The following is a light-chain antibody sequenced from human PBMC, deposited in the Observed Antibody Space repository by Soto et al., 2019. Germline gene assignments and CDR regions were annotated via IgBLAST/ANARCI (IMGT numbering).Light chain of an antibody. J-gene: IGLJ1*01. CDR2: DNN. CDR1: SSNIGNNY. CDR3: GTWDSSLSVYV. V-gene: IGLV1-51*01. Sequence: QSVLTQPPSVCAAPGQKVTISCSGSSSNIGNNYVSWYQQLPGTAPKLLIYDNNKRPSGIPDRFSGSKSDTSATLGITGLQTGDEADYYCGTWDSSLSVYVFGTGTKITVL.